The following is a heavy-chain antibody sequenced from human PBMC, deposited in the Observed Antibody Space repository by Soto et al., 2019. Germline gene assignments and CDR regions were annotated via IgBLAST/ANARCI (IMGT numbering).Heavy chain of an antibody. CDR3: ARWGTTGGLDV. CDR1: GFTFRSYV. Sequence: QVQLVESGGGVVQPGASLRVSCVGSGFTFRSYVIHWVRQAPGKGPEWVALTSYDGSDNYYGDSVRGRFTISRDNSRNTVDLQMDSLRLEDTALYDCARWGTTGGLDVWGQGTLVSVSS. D-gene: IGHD3-16*01. V-gene: IGHV3-30*19. J-gene: IGHJ1*01. CDR2: TSYDGSDN.